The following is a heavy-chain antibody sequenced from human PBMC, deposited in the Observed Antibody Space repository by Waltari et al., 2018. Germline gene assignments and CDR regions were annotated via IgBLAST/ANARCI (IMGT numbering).Heavy chain of an antibody. D-gene: IGHD3-3*01. Sequence: QVQLQESGPGLVKPSETLSLTCTVSGGSISSHYWSWIRQPPRKGLEWIGYIYYSGSTNYNPSLKSRVTISVDTSKNQFSLKLSSVTAADTAVYYCARGPSYDFWSGYYDYFDYWGQGTLVTVSS. CDR1: GGSISSHY. CDR2: IYYSGST. CDR3: ARGPSYDFWSGYYDYFDY. J-gene: IGHJ4*02. V-gene: IGHV4-59*11.